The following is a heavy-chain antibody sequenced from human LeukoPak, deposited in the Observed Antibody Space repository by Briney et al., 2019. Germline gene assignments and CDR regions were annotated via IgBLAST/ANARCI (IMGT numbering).Heavy chain of an antibody. CDR3: ARDLEVAATPHYYYYMDV. CDR2: IYTSGGT. CDR1: GGSISSYY. J-gene: IGHJ6*03. Sequence: SETLSLTCTVSGGSISSYYWSWIRQPPGKGLEWIGRIYTSGGTNYNPSLKSRVTMSVDTSKNQFSLKLSSVTAADTAVYYCARDLEVAATPHYYYYMDVWGKGTTVTISS. V-gene: IGHV4-4*07. D-gene: IGHD2-15*01.